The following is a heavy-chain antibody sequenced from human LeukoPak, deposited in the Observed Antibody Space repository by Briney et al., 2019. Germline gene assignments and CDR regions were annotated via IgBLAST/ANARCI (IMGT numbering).Heavy chain of an antibody. J-gene: IGHJ3*02. V-gene: IGHV4-39*07. Sequence: KPSETLSLTCTVSGGSISSSSYYWGWIRQPPGKGLEWIGSMFYTGTIYYNPSLKSRVTISEDTSKNQFSLKLSSVTAADTAVYYCASAGEEMVEDAFDIWGQGTMVTVSS. D-gene: IGHD3-10*01. CDR2: MFYTGTI. CDR3: ASAGEEMVEDAFDI. CDR1: GGSISSSSYY.